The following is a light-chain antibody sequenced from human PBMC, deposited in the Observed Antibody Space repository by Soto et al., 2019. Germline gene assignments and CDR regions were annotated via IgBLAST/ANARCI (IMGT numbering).Light chain of an antibody. CDR2: DVS. Sequence: QSALTQPASVSGSPGQSITISCTGTSSDVGGYNYVSWYQQHPGKAPKLMIYDVSNRPSGVSNRFSGSKSGNTASLTISGLQAEDGADYYCSSYTTSNTRQIVFGTGTKVTVL. CDR1: SSDVGGYNY. J-gene: IGLJ1*01. V-gene: IGLV2-14*01. CDR3: SSYTTSNTRQIV.